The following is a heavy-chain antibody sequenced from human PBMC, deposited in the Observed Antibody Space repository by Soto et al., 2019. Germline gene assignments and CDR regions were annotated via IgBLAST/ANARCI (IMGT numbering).Heavy chain of an antibody. J-gene: IGHJ6*02. D-gene: IGHD3-3*01. CDR1: GYTFTTND. CDR3: GRERNFDFCRKPLDV. Sequence: QVHLVQSGAEVRKPGASVKVSCKAFGYTFTTNDINWVRQAPGQGLEWLGWMDPNSGVAGYAQKFQGRVIMTSDTSPITAHMELSGLTSEDTAVYYCGRERNFDFCRKPLDVWGQGTTVIVSS. CDR2: MDPNSGVA. V-gene: IGHV1-8*02.